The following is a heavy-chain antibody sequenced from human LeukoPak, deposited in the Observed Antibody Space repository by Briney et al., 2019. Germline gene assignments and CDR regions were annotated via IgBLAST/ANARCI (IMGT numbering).Heavy chain of an antibody. J-gene: IGHJ4*02. CDR3: ARPSFGVAAQVDY. CDR2: IYYSGST. V-gene: IGHV4-39*01. CDR1: GGSISSSSYY. D-gene: IGHD6-19*01. Sequence: PSETLSLTCTVSGGSISSSSYYWGWLRQPPGKGREWIGSIYYSGSTYYNPSLKSRVTISVDTSKNQFSWKLSSVTAADTAVYYCARPSFGVAAQVDYWGQGTLVTVSS.